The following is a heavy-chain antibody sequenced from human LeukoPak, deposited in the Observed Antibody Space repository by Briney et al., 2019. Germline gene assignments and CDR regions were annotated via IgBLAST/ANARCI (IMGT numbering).Heavy chain of an antibody. CDR1: GFTFSSYG. D-gene: IGHD1-14*01. Sequence: GGSLRLSCAASGFTFSSYGMHWVRQAPGQGLEWMGGIIPIFGTANYAQKFQGRVTITADESTSTAYMELSSLRSEDTAVYYCARERTSGPDNYFDYWGQGTLVTVSS. J-gene: IGHJ4*02. CDR3: ARERTSGPDNYFDY. V-gene: IGHV1-69*01. CDR2: IIPIFGTA.